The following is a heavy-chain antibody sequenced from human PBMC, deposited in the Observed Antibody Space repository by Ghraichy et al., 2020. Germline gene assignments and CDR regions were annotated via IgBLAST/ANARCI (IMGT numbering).Heavy chain of an antibody. CDR2: IYSGGGT. CDR3: TTLKASAY. CDR1: GFTVSDNY. D-gene: IGHD2/OR15-2a*01. J-gene: IGHJ4*02. Sequence: GESLNISCAASGFTVSDNYMSWVRQAPGKGLEWVSVIYSGGGTYYADSVKGRFTISRDNSRNTLYLQMNSLRAEDTAVYYCTTLKASAYWGQGTLVTVSS. V-gene: IGHV3-53*01.